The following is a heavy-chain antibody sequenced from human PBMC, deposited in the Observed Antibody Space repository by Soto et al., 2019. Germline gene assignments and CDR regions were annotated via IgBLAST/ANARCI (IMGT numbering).Heavy chain of an antibody. CDR1: GYTFTSYG. J-gene: IGHJ3*02. D-gene: IGHD3-22*01. CDR3: ARAGHYYDSSGYYPLDAFDI. CDR2: ISAYNGNT. V-gene: IGHV1-18*04. Sequence: ASVKVSCKASGYTFTSYGISWVRQAPGQGLEWMGWISAYNGNTNYAQKLQGRVTMTTDTSTSTAYMELRSLRSDDTAVYYCARAGHYYDSSGYYPLDAFDIWGQGTMVTVS.